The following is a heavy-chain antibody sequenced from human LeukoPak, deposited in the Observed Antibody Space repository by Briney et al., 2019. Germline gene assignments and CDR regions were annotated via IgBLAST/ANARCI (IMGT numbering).Heavy chain of an antibody. Sequence: PSETLSLTCTVSGGSISSGDYYWSWIRQPPGKGLEWIGYIYYSGSTYYNPSLKSRVTISVDTSKNQFSLKLSSVTAADTAVYYCARESPVLRFLEWWDFDIWGQGTMVTVSS. CDR1: GGSISSGDYY. CDR3: ARESPVLRFLEWWDFDI. D-gene: IGHD3-3*01. V-gene: IGHV4-30-4*08. J-gene: IGHJ3*02. CDR2: IYYSGST.